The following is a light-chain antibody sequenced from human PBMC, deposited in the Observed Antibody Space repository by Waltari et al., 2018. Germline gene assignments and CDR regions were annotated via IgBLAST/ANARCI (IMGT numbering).Light chain of an antibody. V-gene: IGLV1-36*01. CDR3: SVWDDSLNGQV. J-gene: IGLJ2*01. CDR2: YDD. CDR1: TSNIANNA. Sequence: QSVLTRPPSVSEAPRQRVTISCSGSTSNIANNAVNWYQQLPGKAPKLLIYYDDLLPSGVSDRFSASKSGTSASLAISGLQSEDEADYYCSVWDDSLNGQVFGGGTKLTVL.